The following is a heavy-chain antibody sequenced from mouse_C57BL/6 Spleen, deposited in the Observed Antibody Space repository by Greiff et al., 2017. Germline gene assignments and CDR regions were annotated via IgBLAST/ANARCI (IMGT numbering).Heavy chain of an antibody. CDR2: INPNYGTT. J-gene: IGHJ1*03. CDR1: GYSFTDYN. V-gene: IGHV1-39*01. CDR3: ARRITTVVATDWYFDV. Sequence: LVKPGASVKISCKASGYSFTDYNMNWVKQSNGKSLEWIGVINPNYGTTSYNQKFKGKATLTVDQSSSTAYMQLNSLTSEDSAVYYCARRITTVVATDWYFDVWGTGTTVTVSS. D-gene: IGHD1-1*01.